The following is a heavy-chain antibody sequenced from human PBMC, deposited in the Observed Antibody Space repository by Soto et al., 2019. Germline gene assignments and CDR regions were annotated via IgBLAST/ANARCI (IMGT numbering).Heavy chain of an antibody. CDR1: GYTFTSYG. V-gene: IGHV1-18*01. D-gene: IGHD6-13*01. CDR2: ISAYNGNT. J-gene: IGHJ4*02. Sequence: QVQLVQSGAEVKKPGASVKVSCKASGYTFTSYGISWVRQAPGQGLEWMGWISAYNGNTNYAQKLQGRVPMTTDTSTSTAYMELRSLRSDDTAVYYCARLVPTTTLEQLVHNYWGQGTLVTVSS. CDR3: ARLVPTTTLEQLVHNY.